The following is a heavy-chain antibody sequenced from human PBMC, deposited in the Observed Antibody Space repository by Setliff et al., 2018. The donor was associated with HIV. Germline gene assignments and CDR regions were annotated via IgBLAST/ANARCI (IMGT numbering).Heavy chain of an antibody. CDR1: GFTFSGSR. CDR3: TAFKAGL. J-gene: IGHJ4*02. D-gene: IGHD3-3*02. Sequence: GSLRLSCAASGFTFSGSRMHWVRQASGKGLEWVGRVGSKADNYATMYAASVKGRFTVSRDGSKNTAYLQMDSLKTEDTAVYYCTAFKAGLWGQGTLVTVSS. CDR2: VGSKADNYAT. V-gene: IGHV3-73*01.